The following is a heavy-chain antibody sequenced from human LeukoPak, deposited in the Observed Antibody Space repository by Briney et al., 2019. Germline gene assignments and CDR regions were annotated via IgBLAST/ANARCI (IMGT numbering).Heavy chain of an antibody. Sequence: ASXKVSCKASGFRFIDHYLHWVRQAPGQGLEWMGRIILNDGRTKYAQRFEGRVSMTRDTSISTAYMELIIQTSDDTAVYYCATDGGKHNFDYWGQGTLVTVSS. CDR3: ATDGGKHNFDY. V-gene: IGHV1-2*06. D-gene: IGHD1-26*01. CDR1: GFRFIDHY. J-gene: IGHJ4*02. CDR2: IILNDGRT.